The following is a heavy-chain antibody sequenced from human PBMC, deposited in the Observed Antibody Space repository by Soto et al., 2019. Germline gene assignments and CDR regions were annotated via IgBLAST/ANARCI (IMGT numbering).Heavy chain of an antibody. D-gene: IGHD6-19*01. CDR1: GYTFTSYA. CDR3: ARDRLKRDSSGWVSRRIDY. J-gene: IGHJ4*02. CDR2: INAGNGNT. V-gene: IGHV1-3*01. Sequence: ASVKVSCKASGYTFTSYAMHWVRQAPGQRLEWMGWINAGNGNTKYSQKFQGRVTITRDTSASTAYMELSSLRSEDTAVYYCARDRLKRDSSGWVSRRIDYWGQGTLVTVSS.